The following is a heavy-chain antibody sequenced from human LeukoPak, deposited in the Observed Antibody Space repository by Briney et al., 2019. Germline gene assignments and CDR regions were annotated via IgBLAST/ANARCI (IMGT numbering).Heavy chain of an antibody. Sequence: SETLSLTCSVSSGSISNYYWSWIRQSPGKGLEWIGYILSSGSTNYNPSVKSRVTISVDTSRNQFSLKLSSVTAADTAVYYCARDGPHVAAAALGYFDYWGQGTLVTVSS. J-gene: IGHJ4*02. CDR3: ARDGPHVAAAALGYFDY. CDR1: SGSISNYY. CDR2: ILSSGST. V-gene: IGHV4-59*12. D-gene: IGHD6-13*01.